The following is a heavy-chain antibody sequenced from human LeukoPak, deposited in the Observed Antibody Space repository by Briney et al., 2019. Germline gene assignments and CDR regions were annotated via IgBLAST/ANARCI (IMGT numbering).Heavy chain of an antibody. V-gene: IGHV4-61*08. J-gene: IGHJ5*02. CDR3: ARTENYIPEDWFDP. CDR2: IFHTGTT. D-gene: IGHD5-24*01. CDR1: GGSVSSGDFY. Sequence: PSETLSLICTVSGGSVSSGDFYWSWIRQPPGKGLEWIGYIFHTGTTNYNPSLKSRVTISVDTSKNQFSLKLSSVTAADTAVYYCARTENYIPEDWFDPWGQGTLVTVSS.